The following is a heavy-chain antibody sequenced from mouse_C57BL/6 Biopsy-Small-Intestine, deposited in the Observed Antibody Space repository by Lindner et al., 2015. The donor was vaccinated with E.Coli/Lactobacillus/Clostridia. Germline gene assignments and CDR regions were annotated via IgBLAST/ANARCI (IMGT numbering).Heavy chain of an antibody. CDR3: ARWIYYDHDGDY. CDR1: GYAFSSSW. V-gene: IGHV1-82*01. CDR2: IYPGDGDT. Sequence: VQLQESGPELVKPGASVKISCKASGYAFSSSWMNWVKQRPGKGLEWIGRIYPGDGDTNYNGKFKGKATLTADKSSSTAYMQLSSLTSEDSAVYFCARWIYYDHDGDYWGQGTTLTVSS. J-gene: IGHJ2*01. D-gene: IGHD2-4*01.